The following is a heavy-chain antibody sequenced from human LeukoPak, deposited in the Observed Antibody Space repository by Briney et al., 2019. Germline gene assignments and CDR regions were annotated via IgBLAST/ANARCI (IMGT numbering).Heavy chain of an antibody. CDR3: ARGEYYFDY. Sequence: SETLSLTCAAYGGSFSGYYWSWIRQSPGKGLEWIGEINHSGSTNYNPSLKSRVTISVDTSKNQFSLKLSSVTAADTAVYYCARGEYYFDYWGQGTLVTVSS. CDR2: INHSGST. CDR1: GGSFSGYY. J-gene: IGHJ4*02. V-gene: IGHV4-34*01.